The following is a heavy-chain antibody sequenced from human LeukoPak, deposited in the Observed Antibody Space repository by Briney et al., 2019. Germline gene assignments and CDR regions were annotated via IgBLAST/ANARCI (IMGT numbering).Heavy chain of an antibody. CDR2: INAGNGNT. CDR3: ARTVYYDILTGYLLDY. J-gene: IGHJ4*02. Sequence: ASVKVSCKASGYTFTSYAMHWVRQAPGQRLEWMGWINAGNGNTKYSQKFQGRVIITRDTSASTAYMELSSLRSEDTAVYYCARTVYYDILTGYLLDYWGQGTLVTVSS. V-gene: IGHV1-3*01. CDR1: GYTFTSYA. D-gene: IGHD3-9*01.